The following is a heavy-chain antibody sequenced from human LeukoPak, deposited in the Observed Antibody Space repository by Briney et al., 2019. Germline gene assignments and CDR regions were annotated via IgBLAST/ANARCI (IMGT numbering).Heavy chain of an antibody. CDR3: ARQRGYSSSWFDP. CDR2: IYYSGST. CDR1: GGSIGSYY. D-gene: IGHD6-13*01. V-gene: IGHV4-59*08. Sequence: SETLSLTCTVSGGSIGSYYWSWIRQPPGKGLEWIGYIYYSGSTNYNPSLKSRVTISVDTSKNQFSPKLSSVTAADTAVYYCARQRGYSSSWFDPWGQGTLVTVSS. J-gene: IGHJ5*02.